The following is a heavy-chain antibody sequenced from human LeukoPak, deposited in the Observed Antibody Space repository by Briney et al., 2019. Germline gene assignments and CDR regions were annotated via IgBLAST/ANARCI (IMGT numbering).Heavy chain of an antibody. J-gene: IGHJ4*02. D-gene: IGHD1-26*01. V-gene: IGHV3-21*01. CDR3: ARDRGSYRPNDY. Sequence: GGSLRLSCAASAFTFSSYNMNWVRQAPGKGLEWVSSISSSGTYIYYADSVKGRFTISRDNAKNAVYLQMNSLRVEDTAVYYCARDRGSYRPNDYWGQGTLVTVSS. CDR1: AFTFSSYN. CDR2: ISSSGTYI.